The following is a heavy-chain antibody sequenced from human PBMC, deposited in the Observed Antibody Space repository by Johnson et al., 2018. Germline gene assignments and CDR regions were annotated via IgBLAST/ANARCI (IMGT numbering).Heavy chain of an antibody. D-gene: IGHD6-13*01. CDR2: ISYDGRNE. CDR3: GKDRSVRYSSRWSDAFDI. V-gene: IGHV3-30*18. J-gene: IGHJ3*02. Sequence: QVQLVEAGGGVVQHGRSLRLSCGASGFTFSNFGMHWVRQAPGKGLEWVADISYDGRNENYADYVKGRFAISRDNSKNTLYVQMDSLRAEETAVYCCGKDRSVRYSSRWSDAFDIWGPGTMVTVSS. CDR1: GFTFSNFG.